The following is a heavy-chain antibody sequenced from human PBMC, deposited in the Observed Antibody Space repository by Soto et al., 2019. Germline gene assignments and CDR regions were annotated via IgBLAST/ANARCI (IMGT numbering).Heavy chain of an antibody. Sequence: QVQLVESGGGVVQPGRSLRLSCAASGFTFSSYAMHWVRQAPGKGLEWVAVISYDGSNKYYADSVKGRFTISRDNSKNTLYLQMNSLRAEDTAVYYCARDVTMVRGVMGYFDYWGQGTLVTVSS. J-gene: IGHJ4*02. V-gene: IGHV3-30-3*01. CDR2: ISYDGSNK. CDR3: ARDVTMVRGVMGYFDY. CDR1: GFTFSSYA. D-gene: IGHD3-10*01.